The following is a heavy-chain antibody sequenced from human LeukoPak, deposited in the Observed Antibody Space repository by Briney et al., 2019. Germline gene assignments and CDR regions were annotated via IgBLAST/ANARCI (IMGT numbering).Heavy chain of an antibody. D-gene: IGHD1-26*01. Sequence: GGSLRLSCAASGFTFSSYWMHWVRQAPGKGLVWVSRNNGDGSSTTYADSVKGRFTISRDNAKNTLYLQMISLRAEDTAVYYCTRTTSMSYVGDAFDIWGQGTMVTVSS. CDR2: NNGDGSST. CDR1: GFTFSSYW. J-gene: IGHJ3*02. V-gene: IGHV3-74*03. CDR3: TRTTSMSYVGDAFDI.